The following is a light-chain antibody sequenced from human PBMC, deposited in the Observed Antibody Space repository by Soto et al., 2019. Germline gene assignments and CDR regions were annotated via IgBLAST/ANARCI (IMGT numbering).Light chain of an antibody. CDR3: QHRSIWPVS. V-gene: IGKV3-11*01. CDR2: DAS. J-gene: IGKJ1*01. CDR1: QSVSSN. Sequence: EIVLTQSPGILSLSPGERATLSCRASQSVSSNLAWYQQKPGQAPRLLIFDASNRATGIPPRFSGSGSATDFTLTISSLEPEDFAVYYCQHRSIWPVSFGQGTKVDIK.